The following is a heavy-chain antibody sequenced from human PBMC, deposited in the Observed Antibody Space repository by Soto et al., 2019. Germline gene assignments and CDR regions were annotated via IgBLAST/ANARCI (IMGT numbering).Heavy chain of an antibody. J-gene: IGHJ4*02. D-gene: IGHD4-17*01. Sequence: SETLSFTCTVSGGSISTADFFFTCVRQPPWKGLQWIGYIYYSGSPYYDPSLNSRATISVDTSRNQLSLRLSSVTAADTAVYYCARVTSYGGNAFDYWCQGTLVTVSS. CDR3: ARVTSYGGNAFDY. CDR2: IYYSGSP. V-gene: IGHV4-30-4*01. CDR1: GGSISTADFF.